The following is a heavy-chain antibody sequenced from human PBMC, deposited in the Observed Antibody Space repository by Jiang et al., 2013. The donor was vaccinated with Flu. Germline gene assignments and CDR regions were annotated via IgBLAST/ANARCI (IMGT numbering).Heavy chain of an antibody. V-gene: IGHV4-59*08. J-gene: IGHJ4*02. Sequence: LLKPSETLSLTCSVSGASIDSYYLTWIRQPPGKGLEWIGYINYSGGTNHNPSLKGRVTISVDTSKNQISLKLSSVTAADTAVYYCARSSDQASYYDSSGYYYWGQGTLVTVSS. CDR2: INYSGGT. CDR3: ARSSDQASYYDSSGYYY. D-gene: IGHD3-22*01. CDR1: GASIDSYY.